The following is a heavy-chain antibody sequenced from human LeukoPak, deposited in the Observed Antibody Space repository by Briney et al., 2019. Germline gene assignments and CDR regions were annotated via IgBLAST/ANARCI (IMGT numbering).Heavy chain of an antibody. CDR3: ARFTT. J-gene: IGHJ5*02. V-gene: IGHV3-30-3*01. CDR2: ISYDGSNK. Sequence: PGRSLRLSCAASGFTFSSYAMHWVRQAPGKGLEWVAVISYDGSNKYYADSVKGRFTISRDNSKNTLYLQMNSLRAEDTAVYYCARFTTWGQGTLVTVSS. CDR1: GFTFSSYA.